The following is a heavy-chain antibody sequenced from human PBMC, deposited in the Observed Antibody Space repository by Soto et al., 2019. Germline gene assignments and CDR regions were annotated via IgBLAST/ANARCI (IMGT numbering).Heavy chain of an antibody. CDR3: ARVGVWQQYPSYYYYYMDV. J-gene: IGHJ6*03. Sequence: GGSLRLSCVASGFTLSSYWMCWVRQAPGKGLEWLANIKQDGSDKYYVDSVKGRFTISRDNVKNSVYLQMNSLRAEDTAVYYCARVGVWQQYPSYYYYYMDVWGKGTTVTVSS. V-gene: IGHV3-7*01. CDR2: IKQDGSDK. CDR1: GFTLSSYW. D-gene: IGHD2-2*01.